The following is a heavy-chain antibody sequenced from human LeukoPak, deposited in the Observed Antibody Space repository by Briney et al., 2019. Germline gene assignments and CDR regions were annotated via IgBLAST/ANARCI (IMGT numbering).Heavy chain of an antibody. J-gene: IGHJ4*02. D-gene: IGHD6-13*01. CDR3: ARDLFRHSIAAAGNFDY. Sequence: GASVKVSCKASGYTFTSYDINWVRQATGQGLEWMGWISAYNGNTNYAQKLQGRVTMTTDTSTSTAYMELRSLRSDDTAVYYCARDLFRHSIAAAGNFDYWGQGTLVTVSS. V-gene: IGHV1-18*01. CDR1: GYTFTSYD. CDR2: ISAYNGNT.